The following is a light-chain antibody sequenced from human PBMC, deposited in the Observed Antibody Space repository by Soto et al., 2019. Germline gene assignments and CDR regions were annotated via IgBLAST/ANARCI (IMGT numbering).Light chain of an antibody. J-gene: IGLJ3*02. CDR3: QSYDSSLSGSWV. CDR2: GNS. Sequence: QLVLTQPPSVSGAPGQRVTISCTGSSSNIGAGYDVHWYQQLPGTAPKLLIYGNSNRPSGVPDRFSGSKSGTSASLAITGLQAEDEADYYCQSYDSSLSGSWVFGGGTKL. CDR1: SSNIGAGYD. V-gene: IGLV1-40*01.